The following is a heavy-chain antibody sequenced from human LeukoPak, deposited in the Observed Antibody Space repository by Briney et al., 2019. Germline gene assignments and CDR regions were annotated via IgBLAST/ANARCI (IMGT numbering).Heavy chain of an antibody. D-gene: IGHD3-9*01. J-gene: IGHJ3*02. CDR2: IIPIFGTA. CDR3: AAASRGYFDWLPSLIAFDI. Sequence: ASVKVSCKASGGTFSSYAISWVRQAPGQGLEWMGGIIPIFGTANYAQKFQGRVTITADKSTSTAYMELSSLRSGDTAVYYCAAASRGYFDWLPSLIAFDIWGQGTMVTVSS. CDR1: GGTFSSYA. V-gene: IGHV1-69*06.